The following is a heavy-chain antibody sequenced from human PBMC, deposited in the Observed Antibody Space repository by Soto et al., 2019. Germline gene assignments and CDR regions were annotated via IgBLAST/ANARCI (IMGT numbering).Heavy chain of an antibody. CDR1: GFSFGNYW. V-gene: IGHV3-7*03. CDR2: IKEDGSER. J-gene: IGHJ4*02. D-gene: IGHD3-3*01. Sequence: GSLRLSCAVSGFSFGNYWMSWVRQAPGKGLEWLASIKEDGSERYYLDSVKGRFTISRDNAKDSLSLQMNSLRGEDTAFYYCARDVGPVTIFGEALSGYFDFWGQGTLVTVSS. CDR3: ARDVGPVTIFGEALSGYFDF.